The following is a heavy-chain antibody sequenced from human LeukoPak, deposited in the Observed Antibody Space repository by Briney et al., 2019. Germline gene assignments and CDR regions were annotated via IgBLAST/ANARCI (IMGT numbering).Heavy chain of an antibody. CDR2: ISSSGGST. CDR3: ARSYSYGSYFDY. CDR1: GFTFSNYA. J-gene: IGHJ4*02. V-gene: IGHV3-64*01. Sequence: PGGSLRLSCAASGFTFSNYAMNWVRQAPGRGLEYVSGISSSGGSTYYANSVKGRFTISRDESKNTLYLQMGGLRAEDMAEYYCARSYSYGSYFDYWGQGTLVTVSS. D-gene: IGHD5-18*01.